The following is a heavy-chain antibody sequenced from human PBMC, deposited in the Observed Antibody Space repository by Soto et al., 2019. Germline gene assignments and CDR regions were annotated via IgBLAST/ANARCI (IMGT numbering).Heavy chain of an antibody. Sequence: ASVKVSCKGSGYTFIANYIQWVRQAPGQRLEWMGWINPNSGATTYAKKFQGRVTLTRDTSITTAYMELSGLTSDDTAVYFCAREGSGWKYFDYWGQGSLVTVSS. CDR1: GYTFIANY. D-gene: IGHD6-19*01. CDR2: INPNSGAT. V-gene: IGHV1-2*02. CDR3: AREGSGWKYFDY. J-gene: IGHJ4*02.